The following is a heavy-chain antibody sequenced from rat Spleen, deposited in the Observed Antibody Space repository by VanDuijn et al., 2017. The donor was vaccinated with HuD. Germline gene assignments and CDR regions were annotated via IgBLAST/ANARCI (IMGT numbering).Heavy chain of an antibody. V-gene: IGHV5-29*01. CDR3: VRLLGAPDWYFDF. CDR1: GFTFSDFY. D-gene: IGHD5-1*01. J-gene: IGHJ1*01. Sequence: EVQLVESDGGLVQPGRSLKLSCAASGFTFSDFYMAWVRQAPTKGLEWVATINYDGSSTYYRDSVKGRFTISRDNAKSTLYLQMDSLGSEDTATYYCVRLLGAPDWYFDFWGPGTMVTVSS. CDR2: INYDGSST.